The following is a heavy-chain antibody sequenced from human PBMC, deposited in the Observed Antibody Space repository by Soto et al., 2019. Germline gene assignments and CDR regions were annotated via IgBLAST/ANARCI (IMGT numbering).Heavy chain of an antibody. V-gene: IGHV3-21*01. CDR2: ISSSSSYI. J-gene: IGHJ3*02. CDR1: GFTFSSYS. Sequence: EVQLVESGGGLVKPGGSLRLSCAASGFTFSSYSMNWVRQAPGKGLEWVSSISSSSSYIYYADSVKGRFTISRDNAKNSRYLQMNSLRAEDTAVYYCARAAYDYIWGSYRLHDAFDIWGQGTMVTVSS. CDR3: ARAAYDYIWGSYRLHDAFDI. D-gene: IGHD3-16*02.